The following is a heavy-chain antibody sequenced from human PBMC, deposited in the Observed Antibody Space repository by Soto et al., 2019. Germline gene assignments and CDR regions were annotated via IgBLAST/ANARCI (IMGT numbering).Heavy chain of an antibody. Sequence: QVQLQESGPGLVKPSETLSLTCTVSGGSVSSGSYYWIWIRQPPGKGLEWIGYISNSGSTKYNPSLKSRVAISVDTSKNQFSLKLSSVTAADTAVYYCARDGYSNFEYWGQGTLVTVSS. CDR1: GGSVSSGSYY. CDR2: ISNSGST. CDR3: ARDGYSNFEY. D-gene: IGHD4-4*01. J-gene: IGHJ4*02. V-gene: IGHV4-61*01.